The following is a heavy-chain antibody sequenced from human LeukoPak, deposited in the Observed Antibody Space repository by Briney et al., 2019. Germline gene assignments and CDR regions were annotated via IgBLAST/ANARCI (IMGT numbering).Heavy chain of an antibody. V-gene: IGHV1-18*01. CDR3: ARDLLNPYCSGGSCIGWFDP. CDR2: ISAYNVNT. Sequence: ASVKVSCKASGYTFTSYGISCVRQAPGQGREWMGWISAYNVNTNYAQKLQGRVTMTTDTSTSKACRELRSLRSDDTAVYYCARDLLNPYCSGGSCIGWFDPWGQGTLVTVSS. CDR1: GYTFTSYG. D-gene: IGHD2-15*01. J-gene: IGHJ5*02.